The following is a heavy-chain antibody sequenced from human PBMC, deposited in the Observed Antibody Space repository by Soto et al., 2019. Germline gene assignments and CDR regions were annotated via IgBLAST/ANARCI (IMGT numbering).Heavy chain of an antibody. CDR3: ARHVSDTATVTFYYYGMDV. J-gene: IGHJ6*02. D-gene: IGHD5-18*01. V-gene: IGHV4-4*02. CDR1: GGSISSSNW. Sequence: SETLSLTCAVSGGSISSSNWWSWVRQPPGKGLEWIGEIYHSGSTNYNPSLKSRVTISVDKSKNQFSLKLSSVTAADTAVYYYARHVSDTATVTFYYYGMDVWGQGTTVTVSS. CDR2: IYHSGST.